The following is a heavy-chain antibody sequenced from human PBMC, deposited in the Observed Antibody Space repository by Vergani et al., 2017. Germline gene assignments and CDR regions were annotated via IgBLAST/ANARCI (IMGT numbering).Heavy chain of an antibody. Sequence: QLQLQESGPGLVKPSEILSLTCTVSGVSISSITYYWGWIRQPPGKGLKWIGSVYQSGNTFYNPSFKSRVTISVDTSNDQFSLRLASMAAADTAMYFCARQSAMIISQGHFDYWGQGVLVTVSS. CDR2: VYQSGNT. CDR1: GVSISSITYY. V-gene: IGHV4-39*01. CDR3: ARQSAMIISQGHFDY. D-gene: IGHD5-18*01. J-gene: IGHJ4*02.